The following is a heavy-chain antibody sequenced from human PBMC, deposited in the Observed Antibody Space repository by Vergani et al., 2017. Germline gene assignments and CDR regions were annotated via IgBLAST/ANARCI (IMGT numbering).Heavy chain of an antibody. CDR2: ISDSSATP. V-gene: IGHV3-23*01. D-gene: IGHD2/OR15-2a*01. Sequence: HLLESGGGLGQPGGSLRLSCVGSGFTFSSRALSWVRQGPGKGLEWVSSISDSSATPYYADSVKGRFTISRDKSQNTVNLQMNSLRTEDTAVYFCANSVIAGNVGVAYFGMDVWGQGTTVTISS. J-gene: IGHJ6*02. CDR3: ANSVIAGNVGVAYFGMDV. CDR1: GFTFSSRA.